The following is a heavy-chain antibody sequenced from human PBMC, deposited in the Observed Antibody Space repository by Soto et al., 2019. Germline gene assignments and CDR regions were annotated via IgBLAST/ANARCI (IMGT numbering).Heavy chain of an antibody. CDR2: ITGSGVRT. CDR1: GFTFNMYA. J-gene: IGHJ4*02. D-gene: IGHD3-16*01. V-gene: IGHV3-23*01. CDR3: ARLHDRGGLVN. Sequence: EVQLLESGGGLVQPGGSLTLSCTASGFTFNMYAMSWVRQAPGKALEWVSAITGSGVRTYYADSVKGRFTISRDNSQNSLYLQMTRRRAEDTAVYYCARLHDRGGLVNWGQGDLVTVPS.